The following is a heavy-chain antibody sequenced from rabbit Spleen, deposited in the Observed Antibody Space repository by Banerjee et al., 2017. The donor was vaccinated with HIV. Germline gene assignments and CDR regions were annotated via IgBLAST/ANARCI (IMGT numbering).Heavy chain of an antibody. J-gene: IGHJ4*01. D-gene: IGHD2-1*01. CDR1: GFDFSTYS. V-gene: IGHV1S7*01. CDR2: IVPIFGVT. Sequence: QLVGSGGGLVQPGGSLKLSCKASGFDFSTYSMSWVRQAPGKGLEWIGYIVPIFGVTYFANWVNGRFTISSHNAQNTLYLQLNSLTVADTATYFCVREAGYGGYGDHYYAYFNLWAPRTLVTVS. CDR3: VREAGYGGYGDHYYAYFNL.